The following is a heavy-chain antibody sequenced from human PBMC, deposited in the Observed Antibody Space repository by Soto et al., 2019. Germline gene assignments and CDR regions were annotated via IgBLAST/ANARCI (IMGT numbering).Heavy chain of an antibody. D-gene: IGHD2-15*01. CDR2: INAGNGDT. Sequence: QVQLVQSGAEVRKPGASVRVSCKASGYVVSAYNMQWVRQAPGHRPEWMGWINAGNGDTLYSQNFQGRLTITRDTFANTIYMELSGLTSEDTAVYYCAIDGLEYTSGGNSYRPWFDFWGQGNLVTVSS. CDR1: GYVVSAYN. CDR3: AIDGLEYTSGGNSYRPWFDF. V-gene: IGHV1-3*01. J-gene: IGHJ4*02.